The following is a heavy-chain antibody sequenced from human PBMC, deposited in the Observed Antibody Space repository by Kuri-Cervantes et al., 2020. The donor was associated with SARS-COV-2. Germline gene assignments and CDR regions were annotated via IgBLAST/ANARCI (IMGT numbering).Heavy chain of an antibody. CDR1: GFTFSSYA. Sequence: ETLSLTCAASGFTFSSYAMSWVRQAPGQGLEWVSAISGSGGSTYYADSVKGRFTISRDNSKNTLYLQMNSLRTEDTAVYYCTTAPYSGSQEWGQGTLVTVSS. J-gene: IGHJ4*02. V-gene: IGHV3-23*01. CDR2: ISGSGGST. D-gene: IGHD1-26*01. CDR3: TTAPYSGSQE.